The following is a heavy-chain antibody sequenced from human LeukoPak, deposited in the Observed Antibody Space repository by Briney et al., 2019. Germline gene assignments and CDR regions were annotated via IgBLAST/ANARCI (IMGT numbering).Heavy chain of an antibody. J-gene: IGHJ4*02. CDR1: GGSISSYY. V-gene: IGHV4-59*01. CDR2: IYYSGST. D-gene: IGHD6-13*01. CDR3: ARAYSSSWPFDY. Sequence: SETLSLTCTVSGGSISSYYWSWIRQPPGKGLEWIGYIYYSGSTNYNPSLKSRVTISADTSKNQFSLKLSSVTAADTAVYYCARAYSSSWPFDYWGQGTLVTVSS.